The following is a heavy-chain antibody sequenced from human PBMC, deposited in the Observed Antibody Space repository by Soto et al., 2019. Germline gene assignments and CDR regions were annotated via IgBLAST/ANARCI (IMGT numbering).Heavy chain of an antibody. CDR3: AKAPLRGGNYYFFYFDA. J-gene: IGHJ4*01. Sequence: EVQLVESGGTLSQTGGSLRLSCSASGFTFSSYAMNWVRQAPGKSLEWVAAISGNGRSTYYGDSVKGRFTISRDNSRNTVYLHINSLRAEDTALYFCAKAPLRGGNYYFFYFDAWGPGTLVTVSS. D-gene: IGHD2-21*02. CDR2: ISGNGRST. V-gene: IGHV3-23*04. CDR1: GFTFSSYA.